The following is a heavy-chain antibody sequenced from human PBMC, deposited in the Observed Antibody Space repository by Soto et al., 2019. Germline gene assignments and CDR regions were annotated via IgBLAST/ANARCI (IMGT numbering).Heavy chain of an antibody. Sequence: EVLLLESGGGLVQPGGSLGLSCEASGFSFSSFAMNWVRQAPGKGLEWVSAIGDSGASTYYADSVKGRFTISRDNSRNTLYLQLNSLRAEATAVYYCAKGVELDVWGNGTTVTVSS. CDR2: IGDSGAST. D-gene: IGHD1-26*01. V-gene: IGHV3-23*01. J-gene: IGHJ6*04. CDR3: AKGVELDV. CDR1: GFSFSSFA.